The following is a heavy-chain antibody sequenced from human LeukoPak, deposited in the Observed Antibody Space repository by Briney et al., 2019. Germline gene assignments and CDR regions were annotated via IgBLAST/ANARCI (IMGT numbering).Heavy chain of an antibody. CDR2: IIPIFGTA. J-gene: IGHJ4*02. CDR1: GGTFSSYA. D-gene: IGHD6-13*01. CDR3: AAIAAGLFDY. Sequence: GASVKVSCEASGGTFSSYAISWVRQAPGQGLEWMGGIIPIFGTANYAQKFQGRVTITTDESTSTAYMELSSLRSEDTAVYYCAAIAAGLFDYWGQGTLVTVSS. V-gene: IGHV1-69*05.